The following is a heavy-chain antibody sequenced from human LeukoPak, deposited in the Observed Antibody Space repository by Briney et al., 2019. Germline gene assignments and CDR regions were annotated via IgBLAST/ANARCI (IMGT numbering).Heavy chain of an antibody. CDR3: ARAPTVLVGYCSSSSCQADY. Sequence: GGPLRLSCAASGFTFSIYWLSWVRQAPGKGLEWVANIKQDGSEKYYVDSVKGRFTISRDNAKNSLYLQMNSLRAEDTAVYYCARAPTVLVGYCSSSSCQADYWGQGTLVTVSS. D-gene: IGHD2-2*01. J-gene: IGHJ4*02. CDR1: GFTFSIYW. CDR2: IKQDGSEK. V-gene: IGHV3-7*01.